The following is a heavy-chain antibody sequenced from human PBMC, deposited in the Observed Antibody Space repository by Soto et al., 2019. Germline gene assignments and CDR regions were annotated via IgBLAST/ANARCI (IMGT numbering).Heavy chain of an antibody. V-gene: IGHV2-5*02. CDR3: AHRPGGYLSGWDNGYFDY. CDR2: IYWDDDK. D-gene: IGHD6-19*01. Sequence: QITLNESGPTLVKPTQTLTLTCTFSGFSFSTSQVGVGWIRQPPGKAQEWRALIYWDDDKRYSPSLRSRLSITKDPSKNQVVLTLTNMDPADTASYYCAHRPGGYLSGWDNGYFDYWGRGALVTVSS. J-gene: IGHJ4*02. CDR1: GFSFSTSQVG.